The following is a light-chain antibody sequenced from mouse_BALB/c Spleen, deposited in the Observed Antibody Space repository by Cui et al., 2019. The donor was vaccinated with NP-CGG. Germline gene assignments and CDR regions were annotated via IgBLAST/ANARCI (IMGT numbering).Light chain of an antibody. J-gene: IGLJ1*01. CDR1: TGAVTTSNY. CDR3: ALWYSNHWV. Sequence: QAVVTQESALTTSPGETVTLTCRSSTGAVTTSNYANWVQEKPDHLFTGLIGGTNNRAPGVPDSFSGSLIGDKAALTITGAQTEDEAIYFCALWYSNHWVFGGGTKLTVL. V-gene: IGLV1*01. CDR2: GTN.